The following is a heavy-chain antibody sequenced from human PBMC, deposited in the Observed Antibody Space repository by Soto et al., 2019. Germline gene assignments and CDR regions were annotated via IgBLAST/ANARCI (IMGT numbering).Heavy chain of an antibody. CDR1: GYTFTGYY. V-gene: IGHV1-2*04. J-gene: IGHJ6*02. D-gene: IGHD3-10*01. CDR2: INPNSGGT. CDR3: ARGYSMVRGVMPLYYYGMDV. Sequence: SVKVSCKASGYTFTGYYMHWVRQAPGQGLEWMGWINPNSGGTNYAQKFQGWVTMTRDTSISTAYMELSRLRSDDTAVYYCARGYSMVRGVMPLYYYGMDVWGQGTTVTVSS.